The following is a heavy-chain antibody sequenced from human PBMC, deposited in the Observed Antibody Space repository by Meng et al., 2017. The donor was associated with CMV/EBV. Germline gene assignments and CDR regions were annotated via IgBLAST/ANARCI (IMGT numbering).Heavy chain of an antibody. CDR3: ATWPYSSSYYYYGMDV. J-gene: IGHJ6*02. Sequence: LSLTGAASGFTFSSYGMHWVRQAPGKGLEWVAFIRYDGSNKYYADSVKGRFTISRDNSKNTLYLQMNSLRAEDTAVYYCATWPYSSSYYYYGMDVWGQGTTVTVSS. D-gene: IGHD6-6*01. CDR1: GFTFSSYG. V-gene: IGHV3-30*02. CDR2: IRYDGSNK.